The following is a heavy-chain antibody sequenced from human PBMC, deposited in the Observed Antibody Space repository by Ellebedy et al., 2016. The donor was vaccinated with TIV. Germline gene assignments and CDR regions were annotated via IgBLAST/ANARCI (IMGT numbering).Heavy chain of an antibody. CDR2: IGGSGDTT. V-gene: IGHV3-23*01. CDR3: AKGGWAEN. J-gene: IGHJ1*01. D-gene: IGHD6-19*01. CDR1: GFTFSSSG. Sequence: GESLKISCAASGFTFSSSGMSCVRQAPGKGLEWVSNIGGSGDTTYYADSVKGRFTISRDNSKNTLYLQMSSLRAEDTAVYYCAKGGWAENWGQGTLVTVSS.